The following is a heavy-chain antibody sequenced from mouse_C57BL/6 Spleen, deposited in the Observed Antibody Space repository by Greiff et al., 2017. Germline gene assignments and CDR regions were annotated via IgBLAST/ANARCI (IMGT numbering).Heavy chain of an antibody. CDR1: GYTFTSYW. J-gene: IGHJ2*01. CDR2: IDPSDSYT. V-gene: IGHV1-50*01. CDR3: ARSGSGGVDY. D-gene: IGHD3-2*02. Sequence: QVQLQQSGAELVKPGASVKLSCKASGYTFTSYWMQWVKQRPGQGLEWIGEIDPSDSYTNYNQKFKGKATLTVDTSSSTAYMQLSSLTSEDSAVYYCARSGSGGVDYWGQGTTLTVSS.